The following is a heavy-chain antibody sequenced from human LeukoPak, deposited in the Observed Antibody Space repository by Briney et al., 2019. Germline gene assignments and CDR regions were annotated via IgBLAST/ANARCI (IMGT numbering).Heavy chain of an antibody. J-gene: IGHJ4*02. CDR2: IKSKTDGGTT. CDR1: GFTFSSYE. CDR3: TTVLMVRGVIINDY. D-gene: IGHD3-10*01. V-gene: IGHV3-15*01. Sequence: GGSLRLSCAASGFTFSSYEMNWVRQAPGKGLEWVGRIKSKTDGGTTDYAAPVKGRFTISRDGSKNTLYLQMNSLKTEDTAVYYCTTVLMVRGVIINDYWGQGTLVTVSS.